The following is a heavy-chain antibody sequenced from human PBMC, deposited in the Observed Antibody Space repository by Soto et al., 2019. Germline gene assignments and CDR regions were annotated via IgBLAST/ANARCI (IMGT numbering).Heavy chain of an antibody. CDR3: ARGVGNSRGTFFDY. CDR2: IHHTGST. J-gene: IGHJ4*02. Sequence: SETLSLTCTVSGDSVSGASYYWSWIRQPPGKGLEWIGYIHHTGSTTYSPSLKSRVTMSVDTSKKQFSLGLNSVTAADTAIYYCARGVGNSRGTFFDYWGQGALVTVSS. CDR1: GDSVSGASYY. D-gene: IGHD3-22*01. V-gene: IGHV4-61*01.